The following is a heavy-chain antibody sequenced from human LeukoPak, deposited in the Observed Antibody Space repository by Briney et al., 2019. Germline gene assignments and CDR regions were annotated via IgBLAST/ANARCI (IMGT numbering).Heavy chain of an antibody. CDR2: ISGSGGST. CDR1: GFTFSSYA. D-gene: IGHD6-19*01. Sequence: TGGSLRLSCATSGFTFSSYAMSWVRQAPGKGLEWVSAISGSGGSTYYADSVKGRFTISRDNSKNTLYLQMNSLRAEDTAVYYCAKDSSGWDNWFDPWGQGTLVTVSS. V-gene: IGHV3-23*01. J-gene: IGHJ5*02. CDR3: AKDSSGWDNWFDP.